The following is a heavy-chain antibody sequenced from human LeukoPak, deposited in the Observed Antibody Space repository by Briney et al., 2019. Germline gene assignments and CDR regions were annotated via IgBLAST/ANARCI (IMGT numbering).Heavy chain of an antibody. V-gene: IGHV3-33*08. CDR3: ARGADYGDYPSWYFDL. CDR1: GFTFSSYG. CDR2: IWYDGSNK. Sequence: PGGSLRLSCAASGFTFSSYGMHWVRQAPGKGLEWVAVIWYDGSNKYYADSVKGRFTISRDNSKNTLYLQMNSLRAEDTAVYYCARGADYGDYPSWYFDLWGRGTLVTVSS. D-gene: IGHD4-17*01. J-gene: IGHJ2*01.